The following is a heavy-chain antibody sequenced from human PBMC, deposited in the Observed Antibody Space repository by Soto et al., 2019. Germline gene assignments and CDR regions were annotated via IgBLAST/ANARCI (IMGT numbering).Heavy chain of an antibody. CDR2: FRTSGDGGTT. CDR3: AKKVNSGPGSQYFDY. V-gene: IGHV3-23*01. J-gene: IGHJ4*02. Sequence: EVQLLESGGGLVQPGGSLRLSCAASGFTFSSYSMSWVRQAPGKGLEWVSGFRTSGDGGTTYYADSVKGRFTISRDNSKNMLFLQMNSLRAEDTATYYCAKKVNSGPGSQYFDYWGQGTLVTVSS. CDR1: GFTFSSYS. D-gene: IGHD3-10*01.